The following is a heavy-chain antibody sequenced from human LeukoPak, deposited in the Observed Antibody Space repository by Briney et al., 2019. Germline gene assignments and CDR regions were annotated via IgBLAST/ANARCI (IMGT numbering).Heavy chain of an antibody. Sequence: PGGSLRLSCAASGFTFSSYAMHWVRQAPGKGLEWVAVISYDGSNKYYADSVKGRFTISRDNSKNTLYLQMNSLRAEDTAVYYCAKQWLLLPSAFDIWGQGTMVTVSS. CDR2: ISYDGSNK. D-gene: IGHD3-22*01. J-gene: IGHJ3*02. CDR3: AKQWLLLPSAFDI. CDR1: GFTFSSYA. V-gene: IGHV3-30-3*01.